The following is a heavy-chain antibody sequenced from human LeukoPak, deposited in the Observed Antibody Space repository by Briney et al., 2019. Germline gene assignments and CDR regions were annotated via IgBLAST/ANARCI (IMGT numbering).Heavy chain of an antibody. V-gene: IGHV4-59*05. CDR1: GGSISSYY. CDR2: IYYSGST. Sequence: SETLSLTCTVSGGSISSYYWSWIRQPPGKGLEWIGSIYYSGSTYYNPSLKSRVTISVDTSKNQFSLKLSSVTAADTAVYYCARQGYSSSWFDPWGQGTLVTVSS. D-gene: IGHD6-13*01. CDR3: ARQGYSSSWFDP. J-gene: IGHJ5*02.